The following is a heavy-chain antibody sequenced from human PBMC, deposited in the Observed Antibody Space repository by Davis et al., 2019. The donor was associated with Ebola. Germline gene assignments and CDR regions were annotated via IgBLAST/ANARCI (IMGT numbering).Heavy chain of an antibody. CDR1: GFTFSSYS. D-gene: IGHD2-15*01. CDR3: ASEGTDCSGGSCYSRYYV. CDR2: LYYGGST. V-gene: IGHV4-59*12. J-gene: IGHJ6*02. Sequence: ESLKISCAASGFTFSSYSMNWVRQPPEKGLEWIGCLYYGGSTSYNPSLKSRVTISLDRSKNQFSLELSSVTAADTAVYYCASEGTDCSGGSCYSRYYVWGQGTTVTVSS.